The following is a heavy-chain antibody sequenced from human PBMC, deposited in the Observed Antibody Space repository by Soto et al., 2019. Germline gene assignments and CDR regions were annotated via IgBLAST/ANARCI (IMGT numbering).Heavy chain of an antibody. J-gene: IGHJ4*02. Sequence: VQVVESGGTLVQPGGSLRLSCEVSGFDFPGFWMNWVRQAPGKGLEWVVNINHGGSETNFLDSVKGRFTISRDNAKSTLYLQMNSLRVEDTAVYYCTRGGRDLDFWGQGTVVIVSS. CDR1: GFDFPGFW. V-gene: IGHV3-7*04. CDR3: TRGGRDLDF. CDR2: INHGGSET. D-gene: IGHD2-21*02.